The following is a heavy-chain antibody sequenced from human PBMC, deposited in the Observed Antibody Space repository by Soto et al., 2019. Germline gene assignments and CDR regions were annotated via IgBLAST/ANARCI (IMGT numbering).Heavy chain of an antibody. CDR2: INAGNGNT. J-gene: IGHJ6*03. V-gene: IGHV1-3*01. CDR3: ARELGDYYYMDV. Sequence: ASVKVSCKASGYTFTSYAMHWVRQAPGQRLEWMGWINAGNGNTKYSQKFQGRVTITRDTSASTAYMELSSLRSEDTAVYYCARELGDYYYMDVWGQGTTVTVSS. CDR1: GYTFTSYA.